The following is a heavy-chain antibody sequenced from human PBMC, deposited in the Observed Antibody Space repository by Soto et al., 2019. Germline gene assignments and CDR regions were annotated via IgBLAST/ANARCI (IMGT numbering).Heavy chain of an antibody. CDR3: ATDSAGWFEILLNDFDQ. CDR1: GLTFSSYG. Sequence: PGGSLRLSCVGSGLTFSSYGLSWVRQAPGQGLVWVAAMSKSGDSTHYADSVRGRFTISRDNTKNMVYLEMNSLRAEDTAVYFCATDSAGWFEILLNDFDQWGQGTLVTVSS. D-gene: IGHD3-10*01. J-gene: IGHJ4*02. V-gene: IGHV3-23*01. CDR2: MSKSGDST.